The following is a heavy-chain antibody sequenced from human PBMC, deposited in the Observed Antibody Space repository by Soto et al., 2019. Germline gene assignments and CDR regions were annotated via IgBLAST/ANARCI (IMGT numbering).Heavy chain of an antibody. CDR3: ARAIDWNDIWFDP. Sequence: QVQLQESGPGLVKPSQTLSLTCTVSGGSISSGDYYWSWIRQPPGKGLEWIGYNYYSGSTYYIPSLKSRVTISVDTSKNQFSLKLSSVTAADTAVYYCARAIDWNDIWFDPWGQGTLVTVSS. CDR1: GGSISSGDYY. J-gene: IGHJ5*02. D-gene: IGHD1-1*01. CDR2: NYYSGST. V-gene: IGHV4-30-4*01.